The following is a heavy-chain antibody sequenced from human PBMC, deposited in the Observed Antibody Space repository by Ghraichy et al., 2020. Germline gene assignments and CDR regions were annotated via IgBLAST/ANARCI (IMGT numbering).Heavy chain of an antibody. Sequence: SETLSLTCAVYGGSFSRYYWRWIRHPPAKGQEWIGEIYHNGSTNYNQSLKSRITISLDMSKYQISLKLSSVTAADTAVYYCVRGSRGSGPSRGLFDPWGQGA. CDR1: GGSFSRYY. CDR2: IYHNGST. V-gene: IGHV4-34*01. J-gene: IGHJ5*02. D-gene: IGHD2-2*01. CDR3: VRGSRGSGPSRGLFDP.